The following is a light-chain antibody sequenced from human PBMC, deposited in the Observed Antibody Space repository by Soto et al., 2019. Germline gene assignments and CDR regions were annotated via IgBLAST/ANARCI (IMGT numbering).Light chain of an antibody. CDR2: GAS. V-gene: IGKV3-20*01. J-gene: IGKJ2*01. CDR3: QQYGDSRT. Sequence: IVLTQSPGTLSLSPGERATLSCRASQSVSSTYLAWYQQKPGQAPRLLIYGASSRATGIPDRFSGSASGTDFTLTINRLEPEDFAIYYCQQYGDSRTFGQGTKVDIK. CDR1: QSVSSTY.